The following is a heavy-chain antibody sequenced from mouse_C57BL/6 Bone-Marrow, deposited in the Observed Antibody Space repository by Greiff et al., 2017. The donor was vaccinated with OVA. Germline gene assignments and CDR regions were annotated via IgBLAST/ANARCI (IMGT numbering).Heavy chain of an antibody. Sequence: EVQLQHSGPELVKPGASVKISCKASGYSFTGYYMNWVKQSPEKSLEWIGEINPSTGGTTYNQKFKAKATLTVDKSSSTAYMQLKSLTSEDSAVYYCARLRTLGLDYWGQGTTLTVSS. CDR2: INPSTGGT. D-gene: IGHD4-1*01. CDR1: GYSFTGYY. CDR3: ARLRTLGLDY. J-gene: IGHJ2*01. V-gene: IGHV1-42*01.